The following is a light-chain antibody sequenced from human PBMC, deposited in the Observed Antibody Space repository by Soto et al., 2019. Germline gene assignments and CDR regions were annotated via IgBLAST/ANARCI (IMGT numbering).Light chain of an antibody. V-gene: IGKV1-39*01. CDR1: QSISRW. Sequence: IQLTQSPSSLSASVGDRVTMTCRGSQSISRWLAWYQQKPGKAPKLLIYAASSLQSGVPSRFSGSGSGTDFTLTISSLQPEDFATYYCQQSYSTLTWTFGQGTKVDIK. CDR2: AAS. J-gene: IGKJ1*01. CDR3: QQSYSTLTWT.